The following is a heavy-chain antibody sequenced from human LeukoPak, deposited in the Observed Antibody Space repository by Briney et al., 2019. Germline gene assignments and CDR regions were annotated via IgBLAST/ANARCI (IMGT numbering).Heavy chain of an antibody. CDR3: AKEGALRNSGGYYRRPPAFDI. Sequence: GGSLRLSCAASGFTFSSYGMHWVRQAPGKGLVWVAFIRFDGSNKYYADSVKGRFTISRDNSKNTLSLQMNSLRAEDTAVYYCAKEGALRNSGGYYRRPPAFDIWGQGTMVTVSS. CDR1: GFTFSSYG. J-gene: IGHJ3*02. V-gene: IGHV3-30*02. CDR2: IRFDGSNK. D-gene: IGHD3-22*01.